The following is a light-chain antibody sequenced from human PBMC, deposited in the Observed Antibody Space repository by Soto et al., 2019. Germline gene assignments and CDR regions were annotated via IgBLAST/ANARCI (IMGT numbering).Light chain of an antibody. CDR2: EGS. CDR3: AAWDDSLNGYV. V-gene: IGLV2-23*01. Sequence: QSALTQPASVSGSPGQSITISCTGSSSDVGGYNLVSWYQHHPGKAPKLIIYEGSQRPSGVSNRFFGSKSGNTASLTISGLQAEDEADYYCAAWDDSLNGYVFGTGTQLTVL. CDR1: SSDVGGYNL. J-gene: IGLJ1*01.